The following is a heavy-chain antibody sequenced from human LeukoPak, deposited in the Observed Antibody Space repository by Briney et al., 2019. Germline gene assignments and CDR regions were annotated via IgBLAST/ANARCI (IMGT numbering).Heavy chain of an antibody. CDR2: IYSSGST. D-gene: IGHD6-19*01. CDR3: ARSGGYSSPQNY. CDR1: GGSISSYY. V-gene: IGHV4-59*01. J-gene: IGHJ4*02. Sequence: SETLSLTCTVSGGSISSYYWSWIRQPPGKGLEWIGYIYSSGSTKYNSSLKSRVTISVDTSKNQFSLKLSSVTAADTAVYYCARSGGYSSPQNYWGQGTLVTVSS.